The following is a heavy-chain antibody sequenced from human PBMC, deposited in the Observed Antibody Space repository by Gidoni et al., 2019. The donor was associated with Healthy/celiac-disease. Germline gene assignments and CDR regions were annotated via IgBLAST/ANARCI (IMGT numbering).Heavy chain of an antibody. D-gene: IGHD6-13*01. J-gene: IGHJ4*02. CDR3: AKGRIAAAGHFDY. V-gene: IGHV3-9*01. Sequence: EVQLVESGGGLVQPGRSLRLSCAASGFTFADYAMHWVRQAPGKGLEWVSGISWNSGSIGYADFVKGRFTISRDNAKNSLYLQMNRLRAEDTALYYCAKGRIAAAGHFDYWGQGTLVTVSS. CDR2: ISWNSGSI. CDR1: GFTFADYA.